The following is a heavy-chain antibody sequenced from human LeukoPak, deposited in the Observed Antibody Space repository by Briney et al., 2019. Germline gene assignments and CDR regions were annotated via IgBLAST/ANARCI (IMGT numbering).Heavy chain of an antibody. J-gene: IGHJ4*02. V-gene: IGHV3-48*01. CDR3: ARQRAGFTVTTSDY. Sequence: GGSLRLSCAASGFIFTSYSMNWVRQAPGKGLEWVSYISSSSSAIYYADSVKGRFTISRDNAKNSLYLQMNSLRAEDTAVYYCARQRAGFTVTTSDYWGQGALVTVSS. CDR2: ISSSSSAI. D-gene: IGHD4-17*01. CDR1: GFIFTSYS.